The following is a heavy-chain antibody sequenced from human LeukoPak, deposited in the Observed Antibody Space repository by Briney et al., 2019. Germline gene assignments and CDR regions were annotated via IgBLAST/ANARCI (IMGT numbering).Heavy chain of an antibody. Sequence: GGSLRLSCAASGFTFSSYSFNWIRQAPGKGLEWVSAITSTSNYIYYADSVKGRFTISRDNAKNSLYLQMNSLRAEDTAVYYCARNAYDFWSGGGLNYYMDVWGKGTTVTVSS. V-gene: IGHV3-21*01. CDR2: ITSTSNYI. D-gene: IGHD3-3*01. J-gene: IGHJ6*03. CDR1: GFTFSSYS. CDR3: ARNAYDFWSGGGLNYYMDV.